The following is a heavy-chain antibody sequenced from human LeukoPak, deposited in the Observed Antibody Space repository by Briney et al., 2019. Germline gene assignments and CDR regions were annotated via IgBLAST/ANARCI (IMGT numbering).Heavy chain of an antibody. CDR2: IYYSGST. D-gene: IGHD6-19*01. V-gene: IGHV4-39*01. CDR3: ARQDSSGWYEAFDI. J-gene: IGHJ3*02. CDR1: GGSISSSSYY. Sequence: SETLSLTCTVSGGSISSSSYYWGWIRQPPGKGLEWIVSIYYSGSTYYNPSLKSRVTISVDTSKNQFSLKLSSVTAADTAVYYCARQDSSGWYEAFDIWGQGTMVTVSS.